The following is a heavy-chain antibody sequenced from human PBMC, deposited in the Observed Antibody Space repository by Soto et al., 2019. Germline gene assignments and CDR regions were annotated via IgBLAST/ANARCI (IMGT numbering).Heavy chain of an antibody. CDR1: GFTFSSYS. CDR2: ISSSSSTI. D-gene: IGHD1-26*01. Sequence: PGGSLSLSCAASGFTFSSYSMNWVRQAPGKGLEWVSYISSSSSTIYYADSVKGRFTISRDNAKNSLYLQMNSLRDEDTAVYYCARGVEAVGATMWGMKRKEDPYAAFDIWGQGTMVTVSS. V-gene: IGHV3-48*02. CDR3: ARGVEAVGATMWGMKRKEDPYAAFDI. J-gene: IGHJ3*02.